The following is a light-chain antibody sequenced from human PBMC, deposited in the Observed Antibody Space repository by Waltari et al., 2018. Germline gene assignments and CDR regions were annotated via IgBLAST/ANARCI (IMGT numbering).Light chain of an antibody. Sequence: DIQMTQSPSSLSASVGDRVTITCRASQGIANYLAWYQQKPGKVPKLLIYAASTLQSGVPSRFSGSGSGTDFTLTISSLQPEDVATYYCQKYDGAPMFTFGPGTKVDIK. CDR2: AAS. J-gene: IGKJ3*01. CDR1: QGIANY. CDR3: QKYDGAPMFT. V-gene: IGKV1-27*01.